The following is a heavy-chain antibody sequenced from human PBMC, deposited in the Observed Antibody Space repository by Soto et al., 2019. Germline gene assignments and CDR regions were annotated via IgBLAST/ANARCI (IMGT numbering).Heavy chain of an antibody. J-gene: IGHJ4*02. D-gene: IGHD1-7*01. CDR1: GGSFTSNNW. CDR3: ASRDPGTSVDY. CDR2: IYRTGST. Sequence: SETLSLTCAVSGGSFTSNNWWTWVRQPPGQGLEWIGEIYRTGSTNYNPSLKSRVTISLDKSENQFSLKVTSLTAADTAVYYCASRDPGTSVDYWGQGTLVTSPQ. V-gene: IGHV4-4*02.